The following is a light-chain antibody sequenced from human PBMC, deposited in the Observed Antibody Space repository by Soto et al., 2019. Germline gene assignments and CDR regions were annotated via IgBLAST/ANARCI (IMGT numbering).Light chain of an antibody. V-gene: IGKV3-20*01. CDR2: GAS. CDR1: QSVSSSY. J-gene: IGKJ1*01. Sequence: EIVLPQSPYTLSLSPGERATLSCRASQSVSSSYLAWYQQKPGQAPRLLIYGASSRATGTPDRFSGSGSGTDFTLTISRLEPEDFAVYYCQRTWTFGQGTKVDIK. CDR3: QRTWT.